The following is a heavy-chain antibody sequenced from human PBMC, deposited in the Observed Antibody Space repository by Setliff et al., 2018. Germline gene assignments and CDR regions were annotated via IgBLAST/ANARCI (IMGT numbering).Heavy chain of an antibody. CDR1: GYAFGSSG. Sequence: ASVKVSCKASGYAFGSSGISWVRQAPGQGLEWMGWISAHNGYIVYAQKFQGRVTMTTDTSTTTAYMEVRSLRSDDTAVYYCARDRKEIVVKPPAASLDYWGQGTQVTVSS. D-gene: IGHD2-2*01. J-gene: IGHJ4*02. V-gene: IGHV1-18*01. CDR3: ARDRKEIVVKPPAASLDY. CDR2: ISAHNGYI.